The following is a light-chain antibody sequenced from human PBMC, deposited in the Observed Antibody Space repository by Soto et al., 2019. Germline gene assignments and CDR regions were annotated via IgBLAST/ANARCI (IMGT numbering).Light chain of an antibody. V-gene: IGKV4-1*01. Sequence: DIVMTQSPDSLAVSLGERATINCKSSQSVLYSSNNKTYLAWYQQKPGQPPKLLIYWASTRESGVPDRFSGSVSGTDFTLTISSLQAEDVAVYYCHHYFRPRTFGQGTKVEIK. CDR2: WAS. CDR1: QSVLYSSNNKTY. CDR3: HHYFRPRT. J-gene: IGKJ1*01.